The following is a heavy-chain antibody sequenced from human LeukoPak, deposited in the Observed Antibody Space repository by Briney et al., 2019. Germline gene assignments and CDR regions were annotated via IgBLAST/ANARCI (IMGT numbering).Heavy chain of an antibody. V-gene: IGHV4-38-2*01. CDR1: GYSTSSGYY. CDR2: IYHSGST. Sequence: SETLSPTCAVSGYSTSSGYYWGWIRQPPGKGLEWIGSIYHSGSTYYNPSLKGRVTISVDTSKNQFSLKLSSVTAADTAVYYCARGTTDAFDIWGQGTMVTVSS. J-gene: IGHJ3*02. D-gene: IGHD1-1*01. CDR3: ARGTTDAFDI.